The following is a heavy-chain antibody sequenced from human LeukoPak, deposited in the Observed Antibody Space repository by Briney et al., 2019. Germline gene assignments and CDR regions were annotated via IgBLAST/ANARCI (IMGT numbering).Heavy chain of an antibody. V-gene: IGHV3-23*01. Sequence: GGSLRLSCAASGFTFSSYGMSWVRQAPGKGLEWVSAISGSGGSTYYADSVKGRFTISRDNSKNTLYLQMNSLRAEDTAVYYCTKDLSSSSWFYFDYWGQGTLVTVSS. J-gene: IGHJ4*02. CDR3: TKDLSSSSWFYFDY. D-gene: IGHD6-13*01. CDR1: GFTFSSYG. CDR2: ISGSGGST.